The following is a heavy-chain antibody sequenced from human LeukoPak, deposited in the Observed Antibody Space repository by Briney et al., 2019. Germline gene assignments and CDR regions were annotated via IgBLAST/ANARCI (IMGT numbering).Heavy chain of an antibody. J-gene: IGHJ4*02. Sequence: GGSLRLSCAASGFTLSSYWMSWVRQAPGKGLEWVANIKQDGSEKYYADSVKGRFTISRDNAKNSLYLQMNSLRAEDTAVYYCARVRYGDPDYWGQGTLVTVSS. CDR3: ARVRYGDPDY. CDR2: IKQDGSEK. V-gene: IGHV3-7*01. CDR1: GFTLSSYW. D-gene: IGHD4-17*01.